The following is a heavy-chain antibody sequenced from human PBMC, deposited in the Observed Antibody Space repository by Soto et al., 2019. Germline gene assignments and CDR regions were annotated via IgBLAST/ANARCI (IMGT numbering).Heavy chain of an antibody. V-gene: IGHV1-69*06. D-gene: IGHD3-10*01. CDR2: IIPIFGTA. J-gene: IGHJ4*02. CDR1: GGTFSSYA. CDR3: ARDHTLGSGSYYAFDY. Sequence: QVQLVQSGAEVKKPGSSMKVSCKASGGTFSSYAISWVRQAPGQGLEWMGGIIPIFGTANYAQKFQGRVTITADKSTSTAYMELSSLRSEDTAVYYCARDHTLGSGSYYAFDYWGQGTLVTVSS.